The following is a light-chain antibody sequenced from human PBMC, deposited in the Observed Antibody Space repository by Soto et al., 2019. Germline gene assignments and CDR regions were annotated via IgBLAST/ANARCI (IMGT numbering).Light chain of an antibody. CDR3: QHYNSYSEA. Sequence: DIQMTQSPSSLSASVGDRVTITCQASQDINKNLIWYQQKPGKAPKLLIYDASDLETGVPSRFSGSGSGTGFTLTISSLQPDDFATYYCQHYNSYSEAFGQGTKVDIK. CDR2: DAS. V-gene: IGKV1-33*01. CDR1: QDINKN. J-gene: IGKJ1*01.